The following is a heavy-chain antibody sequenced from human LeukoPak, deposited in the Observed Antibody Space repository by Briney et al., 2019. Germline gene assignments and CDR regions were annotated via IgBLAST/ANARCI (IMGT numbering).Heavy chain of an antibody. D-gene: IGHD3-3*01. J-gene: IGHJ4*02. CDR2: IYYSGST. CDR3: ARAYYDFWSGEFYDY. V-gene: IGHV4-39*07. Sequence: PSETLSLTCSVSGGSISSTTYYWGWIRQPPGKGLEWIGNIYYSGSTYYNPSLKSRVTMSVDTSKNQFSLKVSSVTAADSAVYYCARAYYDFWSGEFYDYWGQGTLVTVSS. CDR1: GGSISSTTYY.